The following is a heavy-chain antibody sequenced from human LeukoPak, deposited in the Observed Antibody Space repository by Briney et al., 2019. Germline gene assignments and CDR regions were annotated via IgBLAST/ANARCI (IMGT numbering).Heavy chain of an antibody. CDR1: GFTFSSYE. J-gene: IGHJ4*02. D-gene: IGHD6-13*01. CDR2: IKQDGSEK. Sequence: GGSLRLSCAASGFTFSSYEMNWVRQAPGKGLEWVANIKQDGSEKNYVESVKGRFTISRDNAKNSLYLQMNSLRAEDTAVYYCATRDKGYSSSWYDYWGQGTLVTVSS. CDR3: ATRDKGYSSSWYDY. V-gene: IGHV3-7*01.